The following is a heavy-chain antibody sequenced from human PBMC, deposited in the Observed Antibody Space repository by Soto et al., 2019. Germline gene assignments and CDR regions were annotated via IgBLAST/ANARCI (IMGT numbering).Heavy chain of an antibody. CDR2: LSYDGSNE. Sequence: SLRLSCAASGFTFRNSAMHWVRQAPGKGLEWVAVLSYDGSNEKYADFVKGRFAISRDNSKNTLVLQINSLRVEDTAVYFCAKDMSFSGTYYTFDHWGRGALVTVSS. J-gene: IGHJ4*02. CDR1: GFTFRNSA. D-gene: IGHD3-10*01. V-gene: IGHV3-30*18. CDR3: AKDMSFSGTYYTFDH.